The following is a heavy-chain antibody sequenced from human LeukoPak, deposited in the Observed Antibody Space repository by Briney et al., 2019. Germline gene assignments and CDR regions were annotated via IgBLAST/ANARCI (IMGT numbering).Heavy chain of an antibody. V-gene: IGHV3-43D*04. Sequence: GRSLRLSCAASGFTFDDYAMHWVRQAPGKGLEWVSLISWDGGSTYYADSVKGRFTISRDNSKNSLYLQMNSLRAEDTALYYCAKDMGGGDLEPILVHWGQGTLVTVSS. D-gene: IGHD2-21*02. CDR1: GFTFDDYA. CDR2: ISWDGGST. CDR3: AKDMGGGDLEPILVH. J-gene: IGHJ1*01.